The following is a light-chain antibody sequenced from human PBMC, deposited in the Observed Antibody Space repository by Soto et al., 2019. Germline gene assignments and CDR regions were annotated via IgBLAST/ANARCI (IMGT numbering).Light chain of an antibody. CDR3: SSYRSSSTFVV. CDR1: SSDVGGYNY. CDR2: EVS. V-gene: IGLV2-14*01. J-gene: IGLJ2*01. Sequence: QSVLTQPASVSGSPGQSITISCTGTSSDVGGYNYVYWYQQHPGKAPKLMIYEVSNRPSGVSNRFSGSKSGNTASLTISGLQAEDEADYYCSSYRSSSTFVVFGGGTKLTVL.